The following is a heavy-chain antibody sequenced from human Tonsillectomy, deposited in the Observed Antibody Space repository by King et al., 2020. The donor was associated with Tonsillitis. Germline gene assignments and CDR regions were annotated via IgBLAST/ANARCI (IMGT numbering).Heavy chain of an antibody. Sequence: VQLVESGGDLVQPGESLRLACAASGFASSRFAMNWVRQAPGKGLEWVARINNGGNPYYADSVRGRFYVSRDSSSNTVYLQMNNLRGEDTGLYYCAKDHPSSGWPTFEAWGQGTLVTVSS. D-gene: IGHD6-19*01. CDR1: GFASSRFA. CDR2: INNGGNP. V-gene: IGHV3-23*04. J-gene: IGHJ4*02. CDR3: AKDHPSSGWPTFEA.